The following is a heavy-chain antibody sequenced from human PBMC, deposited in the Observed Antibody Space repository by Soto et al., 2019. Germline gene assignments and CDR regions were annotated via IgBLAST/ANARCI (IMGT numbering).Heavy chain of an antibody. Sequence: SETLSLTGAVSGVTIRTYYWSWIRQPPGKGLEWIGYNYHSGTTNYNPSLKSRVTISVDTPKNQFSLRLTSVTAADTAIYYCVREAYIGYGHAIDHWGQGILVTVSS. CDR3: VREAYIGYGHAIDH. CDR2: NYHSGTT. D-gene: IGHD5-12*01. J-gene: IGHJ4*02. CDR1: GVTIRTYY. V-gene: IGHV4-59*01.